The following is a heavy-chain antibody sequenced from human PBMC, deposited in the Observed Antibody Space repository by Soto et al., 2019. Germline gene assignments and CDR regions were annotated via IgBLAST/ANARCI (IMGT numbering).Heavy chain of an antibody. Sequence: GGSLRLSCAASGFTFTNYAMSWVRQAPGKGLEWVSTITGDGGTTYYADSVKGRFTISRDNSKITVYVQMNSLRAEDTAVYYCVKRGYCSSTNCYPPFDFWGQGTLVTVSS. V-gene: IGHV3-23*01. J-gene: IGHJ4*02. CDR3: VKRGYCSSTNCYPPFDF. CDR1: GFTFTNYA. CDR2: ITGDGGTT. D-gene: IGHD2-2*01.